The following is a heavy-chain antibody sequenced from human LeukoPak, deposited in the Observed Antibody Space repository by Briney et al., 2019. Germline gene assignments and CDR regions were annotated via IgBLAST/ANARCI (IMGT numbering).Heavy chain of an antibody. V-gene: IGHV3-74*01. D-gene: IGHD1-26*01. Sequence: GGSLRLSCAASGFTFSSYWMHWVRQAPGKGQVWVSRINSDGSSTSYADSVKGRFTISRDNAKNTLYLQMNSLRAEDTAVYYCARGRDGSFDYWGQGTLVTVSS. CDR3: ARGRDGSFDY. CDR2: INSDGSST. J-gene: IGHJ4*02. CDR1: GFTFSSYW.